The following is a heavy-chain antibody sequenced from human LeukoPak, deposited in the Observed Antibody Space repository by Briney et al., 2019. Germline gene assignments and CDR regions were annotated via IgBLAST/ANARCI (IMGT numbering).Heavy chain of an antibody. CDR2: ISSSGSTI. CDR1: GFTLSSHW. CDR3: AELGITMIGGV. Sequence: GGSLRLSCEASGFTLSSHWMNWVRQAPGKGLEWVSYISSSGSTIYYADSVKGRFTISRDNAKNSLYLQMNSLRAEDTAVYYCAELGITMIGGVWGKGTTVTISS. D-gene: IGHD3-10*02. J-gene: IGHJ6*04. V-gene: IGHV3-48*03.